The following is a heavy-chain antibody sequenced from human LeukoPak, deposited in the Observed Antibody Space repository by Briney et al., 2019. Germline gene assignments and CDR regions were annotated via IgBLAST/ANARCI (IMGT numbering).Heavy chain of an antibody. CDR3: ARSHVLRFLEWLPQHIYYYYGMDV. V-gene: IGHV1-69*04. J-gene: IGHJ6*02. D-gene: IGHD3-3*01. CDR2: IIPILGIA. Sequence: ASVKVSCKASGGTFSSYAISWVRQAPGQGLEWMGRIIPILGIANYAQKFQGRVTITADKSTSTAYMELSSLRSEDTAVYYCARSHVLRFLEWLPQHIYYYYGMDVWGQGTTVTVFS. CDR1: GGTFSSYA.